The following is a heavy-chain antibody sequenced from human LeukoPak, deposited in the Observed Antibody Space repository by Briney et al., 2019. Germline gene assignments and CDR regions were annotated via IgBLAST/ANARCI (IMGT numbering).Heavy chain of an antibody. CDR1: GFTFSSYS. D-gene: IGHD3-3*01. Sequence: GGSLRLPCAASGFTFSSYSMNWVRQAPGKGMEWVSSISSSSSYIYYADSVKGRFTISRDNAKNSLYLQMNSLRAEDTAVYYCARGSHTIFEFGKAHNFDYWGQGTLVTVSS. CDR3: ARGSHTIFEFGKAHNFDY. V-gene: IGHV3-21*01. J-gene: IGHJ4*02. CDR2: ISSSSSYI.